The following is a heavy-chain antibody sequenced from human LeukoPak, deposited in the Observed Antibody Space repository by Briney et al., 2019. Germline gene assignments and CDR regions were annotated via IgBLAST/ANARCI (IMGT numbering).Heavy chain of an antibody. V-gene: IGHV4-39*02. D-gene: IGHD1-7*01. Sequence: SETLSLTCTVSGGSISSSSYYWGWIRQPPGKGLEWIGSIYYSGSTYYNPSLKSRVTISVDTSKNQFSLKLSSVTAADTAVYYCAREGITGTHPNLYWGQGTLVTVSS. CDR1: GGSISSSSYY. J-gene: IGHJ4*02. CDR2: IYYSGST. CDR3: AREGITGTHPNLY.